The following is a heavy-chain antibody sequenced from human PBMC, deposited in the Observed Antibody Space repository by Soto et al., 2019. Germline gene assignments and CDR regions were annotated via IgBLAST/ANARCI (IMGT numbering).Heavy chain of an antibody. Sequence: GGSLRLSCAASGFTFSSYGMHWVRQAPGKGLEWVAVISYDGSNKYYADSVKGRFTISRDNSKNTLYLQMNSLRAEDTAVYYCAKERSVGATTHYYYYYGMDVWGQGTTVTVSS. J-gene: IGHJ6*02. CDR1: GFTFSSYG. CDR3: AKERSVGATTHYYYYYGMDV. D-gene: IGHD1-26*01. V-gene: IGHV3-30*18. CDR2: ISYDGSNK.